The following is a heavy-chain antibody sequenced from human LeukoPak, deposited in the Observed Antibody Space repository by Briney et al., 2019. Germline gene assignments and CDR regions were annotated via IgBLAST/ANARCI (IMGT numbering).Heavy chain of an antibody. CDR3: ARDNIAYGSGSYLGY. CDR1: GFTFNNFA. D-gene: IGHD3-10*01. V-gene: IGHV3-30*04. Sequence: GGALRLSCGASGFTFNNFAMHWGRQAPGKGLEWVAIISHDGSKKDYADSVKGRFTLSRDNSQNTLYVQMNSLGVEDTAVYYCARDNIAYGSGSYLGYWGQGTLVIVSS. CDR2: ISHDGSKK. J-gene: IGHJ4*02.